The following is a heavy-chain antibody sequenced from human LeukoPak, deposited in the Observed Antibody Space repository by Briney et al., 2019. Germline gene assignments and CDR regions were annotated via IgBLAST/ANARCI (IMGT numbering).Heavy chain of an antibody. D-gene: IGHD2-2*01. CDR2: ISAYNGNT. CDR3: ARDSVVPAANDWFDP. CDR1: GYTFTSYG. V-gene: IGHV1-18*01. Sequence: GASVKVSCKASGYTFTSYGISWVRQAPGQGLEWMGWISAYNGNTNYAQKLQGRVTMTTDTSTSTAYMEPRSLRSDDTAVYYCARDSVVPAANDWFDPWGQGTLVTVSS. J-gene: IGHJ5*02.